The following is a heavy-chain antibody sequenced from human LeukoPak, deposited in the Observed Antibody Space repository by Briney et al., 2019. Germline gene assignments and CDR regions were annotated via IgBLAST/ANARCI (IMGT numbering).Heavy chain of an antibody. CDR2: IIPILGIA. Sequence: SVKVSCTASGGTFSSYTISWVRQAPGQGLEWMGRIIPILGIANYAQKFQGRVTITADKSTSTAYMELSSLRSEDTAVYYCASFYYDSSGYLDYWGQGTLVTVSS. CDR1: GGTFSSYT. V-gene: IGHV1-69*02. J-gene: IGHJ4*02. D-gene: IGHD3-22*01. CDR3: ASFYYDSSGYLDY.